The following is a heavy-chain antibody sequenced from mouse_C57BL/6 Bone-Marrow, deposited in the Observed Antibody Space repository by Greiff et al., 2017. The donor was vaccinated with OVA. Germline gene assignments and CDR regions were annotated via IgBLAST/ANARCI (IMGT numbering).Heavy chain of an antibody. Sequence: EVNLVESGGGLVKPGGSLKLSCAASGFTFSSYAMSWVRQTPEKRLEWVATISDGGSYTYYPDNVKGRFTISRDNAKNNLYLQMSHLKSEDTAMYYCASRDYWGQGTTLTVAS. CDR1: GFTFSSYA. J-gene: IGHJ2*01. CDR3: ASRDY. CDR2: ISDGGSYT. V-gene: IGHV5-4*03.